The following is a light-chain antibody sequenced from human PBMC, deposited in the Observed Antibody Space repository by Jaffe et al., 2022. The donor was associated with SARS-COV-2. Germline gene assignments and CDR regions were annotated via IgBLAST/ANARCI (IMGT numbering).Light chain of an antibody. CDR1: SSDVGSYKF. V-gene: IGLV2-14*01. Sequence: QSALTQPASVSGSPGQSITISCTGTSSDVGSYKFVSWYQQHPGKAPKLMLYDVSDRPSGVSNRFSGSKSGNTASLTISGLQAEDEADYYCSSFTSSSTFVFGPGTKVTVL. CDR2: DVS. CDR3: SSFTSSSTFV. J-gene: IGLJ1*01.